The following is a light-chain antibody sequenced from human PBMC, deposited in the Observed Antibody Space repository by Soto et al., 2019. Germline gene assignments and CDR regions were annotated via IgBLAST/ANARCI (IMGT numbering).Light chain of an antibody. CDR2: RTS. J-gene: IGKJ5*01. CDR1: QSVSSTY. V-gene: IGKV3-20*01. CDR3: QQFGSSVT. Sequence: IVLSQSPGPLSLSPGERATLSCRASQSVSSTYLAWYQQKPGKAPRLLIYRTSTPATGIPDRLSGSGSGTDFTLTIRRLEPEDFAVYYCQQFGSSVTFGQGTRLEIK.